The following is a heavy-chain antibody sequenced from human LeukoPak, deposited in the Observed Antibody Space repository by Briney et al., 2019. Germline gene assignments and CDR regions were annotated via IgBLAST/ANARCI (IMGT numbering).Heavy chain of an antibody. D-gene: IGHD1-26*01. V-gene: IGHV4-39*07. Sequence: SETLSLTCTVSGGSISSSSYYWGWIRQPPGKGLEWIGSIYYSGSTYYNPSLKSRVTISVDTSKNQFSLKLSSVTAADTAVYYCARNRGGSYYRAFDYWGQGTLVTVSS. CDR1: GGSISSSSYY. CDR3: ARNRGGSYYRAFDY. CDR2: IYYSGST. J-gene: IGHJ4*02.